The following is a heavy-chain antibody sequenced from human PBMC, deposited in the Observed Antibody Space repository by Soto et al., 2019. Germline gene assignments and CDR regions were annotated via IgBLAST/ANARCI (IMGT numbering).Heavy chain of an antibody. D-gene: IGHD4-17*01. Sequence: GGSLRLSCAASGFSFDNYGMHWVRQAPGKGLEWVALISYDGRNKYYADSVKGRFTISRDNSKNTLYLQMNSLRAEDTAVYYCARDRTDGDYRYNYYYSMDVWGQGTTVTVSS. CDR2: ISYDGRNK. CDR3: ARDRTDGDYRYNYYYSMDV. V-gene: IGHV3-30*03. J-gene: IGHJ6*02. CDR1: GFSFDNYG.